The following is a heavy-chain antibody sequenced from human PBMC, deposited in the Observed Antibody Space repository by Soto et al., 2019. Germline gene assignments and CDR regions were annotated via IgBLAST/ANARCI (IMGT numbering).Heavy chain of an antibody. CDR2: IYYSGST. J-gene: IGHJ4*02. Sequence: QVQLQESGPGLVKPSETLSLTCTVSGGSISSYYWSWIRQPPGKGLEWIGYIYYSGSTNYNPSLTARVTISVDTSKNQFSLKLSSVTAADTAVYYCARLWGWFGDYGGQGTLVTVSS. CDR3: ARLWGWFGDY. CDR1: GGSISSYY. V-gene: IGHV4-59*08. D-gene: IGHD3-10*01.